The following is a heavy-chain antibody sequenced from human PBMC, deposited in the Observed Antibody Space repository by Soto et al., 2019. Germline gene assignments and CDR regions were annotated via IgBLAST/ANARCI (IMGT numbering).Heavy chain of an antibody. CDR1: GYTFTGYY. V-gene: IGHV1-2*02. CDR2: INPNSGGT. J-gene: IGHJ4*02. D-gene: IGHD3-10*01. CDR3: ARDRRGSRWFGELFYFDY. Sequence: GASVKVSCKASGYTFTGYYMHWVRQAPGQGLEWMGWINPNSGGTNYAQKFQGRVTMTRDTSISTAYMELSRLRSDDTAVYYCARDRRGSRWFGELFYFDYWGQGTLVTVPS.